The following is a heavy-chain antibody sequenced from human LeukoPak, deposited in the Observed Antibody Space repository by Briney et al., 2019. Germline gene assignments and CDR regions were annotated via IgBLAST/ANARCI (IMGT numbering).Heavy chain of an antibody. J-gene: IGHJ4*02. D-gene: IGHD3-22*01. CDR2: IYSGGST. Sequence: PGGSLRLSCAASEFSVGSNYMTWVRQAPGKGLEWVSLIYSGGSTYYADSVKGRFTISRDNSKNTLYLQMNSLRAEDTAVYYCARASEDSRGQYQGFDSWGQGTLVTVSS. CDR3: ARASEDSRGQYQGFDS. V-gene: IGHV3-66*01. CDR1: EFSVGSNY.